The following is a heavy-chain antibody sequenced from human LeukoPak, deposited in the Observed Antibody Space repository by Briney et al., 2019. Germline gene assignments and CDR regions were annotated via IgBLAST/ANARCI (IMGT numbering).Heavy chain of an antibody. D-gene: IGHD6-19*01. CDR1: GFTFSSYA. J-gene: IGHJ3*02. V-gene: IGHV3-30*04. Sequence: GRSLRLSCAASGFTFSSYAIHWVRQAPGKGLEWVAVISYDGSNKYYADSVKGRFTISRGNSNNTLYLQMNSLRAEDTAVYYCARDLGLAAVADSAFDSWGQGTMVTVSS. CDR3: ARDLGLAAVADSAFDS. CDR2: ISYDGSNK.